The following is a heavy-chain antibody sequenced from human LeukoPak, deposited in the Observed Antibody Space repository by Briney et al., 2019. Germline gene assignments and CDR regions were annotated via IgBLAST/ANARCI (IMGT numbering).Heavy chain of an antibody. CDR3: ARGYITIFGVVITYYYYYMDV. D-gene: IGHD3-3*01. J-gene: IGHJ6*03. Sequence: ASVKVSCKASGYTFTSYDINWVRQATGQGLEWMGWMNPNSGNTGYAQKFQGRVTMTRNTSISTAYMELSSLRSEDTAVYYCARGYITIFGVVITYYYYYMDVWGKGTTVTVSS. CDR2: MNPNSGNT. CDR1: GYTFTSYD. V-gene: IGHV1-8*01.